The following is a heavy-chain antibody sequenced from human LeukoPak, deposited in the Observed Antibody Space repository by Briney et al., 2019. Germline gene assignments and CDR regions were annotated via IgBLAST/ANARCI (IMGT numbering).Heavy chain of an antibody. CDR1: GGSISSFY. CDR3: AGGDSSGWTDFDY. CDR2: ISYRGST. J-gene: IGHJ4*02. Sequence: SETLSLTCTVSGGSISSFYWSCIRQPPWKGLERIGFISYRGSTNYNPSLKSRVTISLDTSKKQFSLKLSSVPAADTAVFYCAGGDSSGWTDFDYWGQGTLVTVSS. V-gene: IGHV4-59*08. D-gene: IGHD6-19*01.